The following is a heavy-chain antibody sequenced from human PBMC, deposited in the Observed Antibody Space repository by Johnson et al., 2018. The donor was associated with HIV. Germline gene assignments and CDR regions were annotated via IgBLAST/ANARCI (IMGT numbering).Heavy chain of an antibody. CDR2: ITWNGGTT. J-gene: IGHJ3*02. CDR3: ARGGVIHDAFDI. CDR1: GFTFDEYG. Sequence: QLVESGGGVVRPGGSLRVPCTASGFTFDEYGLSWVRQAPGKGLEWVSGITWNGGTTGYADSVKGRFTISRDSSKNTLYLQMNSLRAEDTAVYYCARGGVIHDAFDIWGQGTMVTLSS. V-gene: IGHV3-20*04. D-gene: IGHD3-3*01.